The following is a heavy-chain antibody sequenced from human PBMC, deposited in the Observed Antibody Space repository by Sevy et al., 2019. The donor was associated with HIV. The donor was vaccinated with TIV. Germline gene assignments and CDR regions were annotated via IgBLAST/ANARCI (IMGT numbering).Heavy chain of an antibody. CDR1: GFTFSYYT. CDR3: ARDRDYYGSGTFDA. CDR2: ISSGSSYI. J-gene: IGHJ6*02. Sequence: GGSLRLSCAASGFTFSYYTMNWVRQAPGKGLEWVSYISSGSSYISYTDSVKGRFTISRDNAKNSLYLQMNSLRPEYTAMYFCARDRDYYGSGTFDAWGQGTTVTVSS. V-gene: IGHV3-21*06. D-gene: IGHD3-10*01.